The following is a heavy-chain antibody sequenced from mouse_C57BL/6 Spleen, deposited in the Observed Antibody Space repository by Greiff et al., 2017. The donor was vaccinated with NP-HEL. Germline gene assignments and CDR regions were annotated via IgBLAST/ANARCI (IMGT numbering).Heavy chain of an antibody. V-gene: IGHV1-82*01. J-gene: IGHJ3*01. CDR1: GYAFSSSW. Sequence: VQLQQSGPELVKPGASVKISCKASGYAFSSSWMNWVKQRPGKGLEWIGRIYPGGGDTNYNGKLKGKATLTADKSSSTAYMQRSSLTSEDSAVYFCAQYSNYADGFAYWGQGTLVTVSA. D-gene: IGHD2-5*01. CDR2: IYPGGGDT. CDR3: AQYSNYADGFAY.